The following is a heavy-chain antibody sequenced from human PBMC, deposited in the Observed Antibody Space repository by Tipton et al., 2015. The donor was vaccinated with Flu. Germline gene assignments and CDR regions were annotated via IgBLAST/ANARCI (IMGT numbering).Heavy chain of an antibody. CDR2: IKEDGSEI. V-gene: IGHV3-7*01. J-gene: IGHJ6*03. Sequence: SLRLSCAASGFTFSSYWMSWVRQAPGKGLEWVANIKEDGSEIYYVGSVKGRFTISRDNAKNLGYLQMNSLSVEDTAVYYCVRGMHVWGKGTTVTVSS. CDR1: GFTFSSYW. CDR3: VRGMHV.